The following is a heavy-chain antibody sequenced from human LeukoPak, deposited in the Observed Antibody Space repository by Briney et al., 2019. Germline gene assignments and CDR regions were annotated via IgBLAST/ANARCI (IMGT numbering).Heavy chain of an antibody. V-gene: IGHV4-59*12. J-gene: IGHJ6*02. Sequence: SETLSLTCTVSGGSISSYYWSWIRQPPGKGLEWIGYIHYSGSTNYNPSLQSRVTISADMSKNHLSVKLSSVTAADTAVYYCARVAAGTYWYYAMDVWGQGTTVTVSS. D-gene: IGHD2-15*01. CDR1: GGSISSYY. CDR3: ARVAAGTYWYYAMDV. CDR2: IHYSGST.